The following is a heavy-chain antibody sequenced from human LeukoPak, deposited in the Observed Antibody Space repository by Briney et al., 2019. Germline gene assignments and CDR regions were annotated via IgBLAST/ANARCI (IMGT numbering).Heavy chain of an antibody. V-gene: IGHV3-7*05. J-gene: IGHJ4*02. CDR2: IKEDGTEE. D-gene: IGHD6-13*01. Sequence: GGSLRLSCAASGFTFSSSWMTWVRQAPGKGLEYVANIKEDGTEEYYVDSVKGRFTISRDNAKNSLYLQMSSLRADDTAVYYCAREAAAGGGDYWGQGTLVTVSS. CDR1: GFTFSSSW. CDR3: AREAAAGGGDY.